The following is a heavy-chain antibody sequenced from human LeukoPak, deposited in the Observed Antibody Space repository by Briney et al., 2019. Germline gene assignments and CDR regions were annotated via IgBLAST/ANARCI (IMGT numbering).Heavy chain of an antibody. CDR3: ARPDHYYDSSGYSDDAFDI. V-gene: IGHV1-69*05. CDR1: GGTFSSYA. CDR2: IIPIFGTA. Sequence: SVKVSCKASGGTFSSYAISWVRQAPGQGLEWMGGIIPIFGTANYAQKFQGRVTITTDESTSTAYMELSSLRSEDTAVYYCARPDHYYDSSGYSDDAFDIWGQGTMVTVSS. D-gene: IGHD3-22*01. J-gene: IGHJ3*02.